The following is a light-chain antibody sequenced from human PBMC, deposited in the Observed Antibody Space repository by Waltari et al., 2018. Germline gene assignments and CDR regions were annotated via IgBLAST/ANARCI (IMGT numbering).Light chain of an antibody. CDR1: QRISSW. J-gene: IGKJ4*01. Sequence: DLQMTQSPSSVSASIGDRVTITCRASQRISSWLAWYQQKPGQAPKLLIYSTSVLQGGVPSRFSGSGSETDFTLTISSLQPEDFATYYCQQANNFPFTFGGGTKVEIK. CDR2: STS. V-gene: IGKV1-12*01. CDR3: QQANNFPFT.